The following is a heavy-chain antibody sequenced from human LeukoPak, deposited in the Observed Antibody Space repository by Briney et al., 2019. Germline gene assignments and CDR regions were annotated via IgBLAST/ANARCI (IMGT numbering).Heavy chain of an antibody. J-gene: IGHJ6*02. CDR3: ARTRGTYYYGSGSYYNSPASYYYGMDV. Sequence: NSSETLSLTCTVSGGSISSYYWSWIRQPPGKGLEWIGYIYYSGTTNYNPSLKSRVTISVDTSKNQFSLKLSSVTAADTAVYYCARTRGTYYYGSGSYYNSPASYYYGMDVWGQGTTVTVSS. V-gene: IGHV4-59*12. CDR2: IYYSGTT. D-gene: IGHD3-10*01. CDR1: GGSISSYY.